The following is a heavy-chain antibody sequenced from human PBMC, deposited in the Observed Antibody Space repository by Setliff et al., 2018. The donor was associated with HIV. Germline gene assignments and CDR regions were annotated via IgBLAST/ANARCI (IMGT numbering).Heavy chain of an antibody. CDR3: AKPRIFDSFDV. V-gene: IGHV1-2*06. Sequence: ASVKVSCKALTFLVTGYNIHWVRLAPGHGPEWLGRFNPNNGGTDYAQKFQGRVTMSLDTSTNTVYLELKGLTSDDTAVYYCAKPRIFDSFDVWGPGTVVTVSS. D-gene: IGHD2-15*01. CDR2: FNPNNGGT. J-gene: IGHJ3*01. CDR1: TFLVTGYN.